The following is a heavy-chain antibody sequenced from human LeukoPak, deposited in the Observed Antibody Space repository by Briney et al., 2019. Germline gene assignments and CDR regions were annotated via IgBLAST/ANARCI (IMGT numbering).Heavy chain of an antibody. J-gene: IGHJ4*02. Sequence: GGSLRLSCAASGFTFSTYNMTWVRQAPGKGLEWVSSITRSSIYTYYADSVKGRFTISRDNAKKSLYLQMNSLRTEDTAVYYCVRALYDGSGYYSHFDYWGQGTLVTVSS. V-gene: IGHV3-21*01. D-gene: IGHD3-22*01. CDR3: VRALYDGSGYYSHFDY. CDR2: ITRSSIYT. CDR1: GFTFSTYN.